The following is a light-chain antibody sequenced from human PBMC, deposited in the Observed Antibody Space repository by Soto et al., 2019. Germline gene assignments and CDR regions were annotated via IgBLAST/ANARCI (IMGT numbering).Light chain of an antibody. CDR1: SSDVGGSNS. Sequence: QSVLTQPASVSGSPGQSITISCTGSSSDVGGSNSVSWYQQYPGKAPKLMIYDVSNRPSGIPNRFSGSKYRNTASLTISGLQAEDEADYYCSSYTTSSNYVFGTGTKVTVL. CDR2: DVS. V-gene: IGLV2-14*03. J-gene: IGLJ1*01. CDR3: SSYTTSSNYV.